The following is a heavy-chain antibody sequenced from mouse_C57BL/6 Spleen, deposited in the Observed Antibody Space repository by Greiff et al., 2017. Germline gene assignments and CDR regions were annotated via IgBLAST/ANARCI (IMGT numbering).Heavy chain of an antibody. Sequence: QVQLQQPGAELVRPGSSVKLSCKASGYTFTSYWMHWVKQRPIQGLEWIGNIDPSDSETHYNQKFKDKATLTVDKSSSTAYMQLSSLTSEDSAVXDCSRDSSGTGGYWGQGTTLTVSS. D-gene: IGHD3-2*02. V-gene: IGHV1-52*01. CDR2: IDPSDSET. CDR1: GYTFTSYW. CDR3: SRDSSGTGGY. J-gene: IGHJ2*01.